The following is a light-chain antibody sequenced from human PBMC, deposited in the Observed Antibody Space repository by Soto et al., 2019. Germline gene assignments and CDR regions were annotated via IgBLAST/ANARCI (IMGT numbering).Light chain of an antibody. CDR3: SSYTSTYIWV. Sequence: QSALTQPASVSGSPGQSITISCTGTSSDIGSLNFVSWHQQHPGKAPKFIIYGVSNRPSGVSNRFSGSKSGNTASLTISGLQADDEADYYCSSYTSTYIWVFGGGTKVTVL. J-gene: IGLJ3*02. CDR1: SSDIGSLNF. CDR2: GVS. V-gene: IGLV2-14*01.